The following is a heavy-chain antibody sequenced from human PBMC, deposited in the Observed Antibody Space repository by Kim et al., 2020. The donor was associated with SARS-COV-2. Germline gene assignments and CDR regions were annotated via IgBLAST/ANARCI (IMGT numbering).Heavy chain of an antibody. D-gene: IGHD6-19*01. CDR2: ISSSSSYI. J-gene: IGHJ4*02. V-gene: IGHV3-21*01. CDR3: ARDDGGWYPFDF. Sequence: LSLTCAASGFTFSSYSMNWVRQAPGKGLEWVSSISSSSSYIYYADSVKGRFTISRDNAKDSLYLQMNSLRAEDTAVYYCARDDGGWYPFDFWGQGTLVTVSS. CDR1: GFTFSSYS.